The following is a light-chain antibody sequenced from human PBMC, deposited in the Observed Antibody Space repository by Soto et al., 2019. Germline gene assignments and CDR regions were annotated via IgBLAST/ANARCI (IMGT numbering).Light chain of an antibody. CDR3: SAWDDSLKGVV. V-gene: IGLV1-44*01. Sequence: QSVLTRPPSASRTPGQRVTISCSGSSFNIGSNAVNWYQQLPGTAPKLLIYRNDQRPSGVPDRFSGSKSGTSASLAISGLQSEDEADYYCSAWDDSLKGVVFGGGTKLTVL. J-gene: IGLJ2*01. CDR2: RND. CDR1: SFNIGSNA.